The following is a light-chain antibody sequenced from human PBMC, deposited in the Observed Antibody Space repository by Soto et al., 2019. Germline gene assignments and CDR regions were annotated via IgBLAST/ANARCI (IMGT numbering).Light chain of an antibody. V-gene: IGKV3-11*01. CDR1: QSVSSY. Sequence: EIVLTQSPATLSLSPGERATLSCRASQSVSSYLAWYQQKPGQAPRLLIYDASNRATGIPARFSGSGSGTDFTLTISSLEPEDFAVYYCQQVRTYGQGTKVDIK. CDR2: DAS. CDR3: QQVRT. J-gene: IGKJ1*01.